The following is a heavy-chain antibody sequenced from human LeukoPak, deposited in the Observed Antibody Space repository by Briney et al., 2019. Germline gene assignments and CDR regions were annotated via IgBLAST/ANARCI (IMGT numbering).Heavy chain of an antibody. CDR1: GFTFSSYA. J-gene: IGHJ5*02. D-gene: IGHD3-22*01. CDR2: ISGSGGST. CDR3: ARGANYYYDAHPADNRFDP. Sequence: GGSLRLSCAASGFTFSSYAMSWVRQAPGKGLEWVSAISGSGGSTYYADSVKGRFTISRDNSKNTLYLQMNSLRAEDTAVYYCARGANYYYDAHPADNRFDPWGQGTLVTVSS. V-gene: IGHV3-23*01.